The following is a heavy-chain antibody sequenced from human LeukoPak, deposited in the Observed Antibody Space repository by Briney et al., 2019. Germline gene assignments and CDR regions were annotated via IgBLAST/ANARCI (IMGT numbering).Heavy chain of an antibody. V-gene: IGHV3-74*01. Sequence: GGSLRLSCAASGFTFSSYSMHWVRHAPGKGLVWVSRINTDGTGTSYADSVKGRFTISRDNSKNTLYLQMNSLRAEDTAVYYCARGVVVSVLLWFGELMSNFDYWGQGTLVTVSS. D-gene: IGHD3-10*01. CDR3: ARGVVVSVLLWFGELMSNFDY. CDR2: INTDGTGT. J-gene: IGHJ4*02. CDR1: GFTFSSYS.